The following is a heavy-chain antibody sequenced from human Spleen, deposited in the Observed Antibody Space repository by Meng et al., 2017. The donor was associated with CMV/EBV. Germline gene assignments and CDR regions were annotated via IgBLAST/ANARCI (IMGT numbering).Heavy chain of an antibody. CDR2: INPSGGST. Sequence: ASVKVSCKASGYTFTSYYMHWVRQAPGQGLEWMGIINPSGGSTSYAQKFQGRVTMTRDTSTSTVYMELSSLRSEDTAMYYCASTEVGATGDGDYWGQGTLVTVSS. J-gene: IGHJ4*02. CDR1: GYTFTSYY. D-gene: IGHD1-26*01. CDR3: ASTEVGATGDGDY. V-gene: IGHV1-46*01.